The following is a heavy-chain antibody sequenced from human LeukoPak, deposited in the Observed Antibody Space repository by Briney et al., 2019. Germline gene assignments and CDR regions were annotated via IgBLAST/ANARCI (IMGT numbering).Heavy chain of an antibody. V-gene: IGHV5-51*01. CDR2: IYPGDSDT. D-gene: IGHD2-2*01. CDR1: GYSFTTYW. CDR3: ARREYCSDTTCSACLDY. J-gene: IGHJ4*02. Sequence: GESLKISCKGSGYSFTTYWIGWVGQMPGKGLEWMGNIYPGDSDTRYSPSFQGHVTISVDKSINTAYLQWSSLKASDTAMYYCARREYCSDTTCSACLDYWGQGTMVTVSS.